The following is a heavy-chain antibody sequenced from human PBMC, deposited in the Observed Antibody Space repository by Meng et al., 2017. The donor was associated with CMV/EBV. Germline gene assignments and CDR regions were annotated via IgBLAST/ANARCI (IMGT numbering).Heavy chain of an antibody. V-gene: IGHV1-69*10. D-gene: IGHD2-2*01. CDR2: INPILGIA. Sequence: SVKVSCKASGGTFISYAISWVRQAPGQGLEWMGGINPILGIANYAQKFQGRVTITADKSTSTAYMELSSLRSEDTAVYYCAIQLGYCSSTSCERDFDYWGQGTLVTVSS. CDR3: AIQLGYCSSTSCERDFDY. J-gene: IGHJ4*02. CDR1: GGTFISYA.